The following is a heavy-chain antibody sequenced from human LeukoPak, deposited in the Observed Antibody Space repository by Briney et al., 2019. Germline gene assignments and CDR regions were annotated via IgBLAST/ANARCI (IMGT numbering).Heavy chain of an antibody. CDR1: GFTFSSYG. J-gene: IGHJ4*02. CDR2: IWYDGSNK. V-gene: IGHV3-33*01. Sequence: GGSLRLSCAASGFTFSSYGMHWVRQAPGKGLEWVAVIWYDGSNKYYADSVKGRFTISRDNSKNTLYLQMNSLRAGDTAVYYCARDRVPFASSGYYISPFDYWGQGTLVTVSS. D-gene: IGHD3-22*01. CDR3: ARDRVPFASSGYYISPFDY.